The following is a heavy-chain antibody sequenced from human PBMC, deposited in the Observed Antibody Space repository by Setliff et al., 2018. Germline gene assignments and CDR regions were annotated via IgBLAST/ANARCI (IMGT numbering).Heavy chain of an antibody. V-gene: IGHV3-48*03. CDR3: ARDVVSGWYRRNNYFGMDV. J-gene: IGHJ6*02. D-gene: IGHD6-19*01. CDR1: GFSLGAYE. Sequence: GGSLRLSCAASGFSLGAYEFNWVRQAPGKGLEWVSYISSSGTAMYYVDSVKGRFTISRDNAKNSLYLQINSLRVEDTAVYYCARDVVSGWYRRNNYFGMDVWGQGTTVTVSS. CDR2: ISSSGTAM.